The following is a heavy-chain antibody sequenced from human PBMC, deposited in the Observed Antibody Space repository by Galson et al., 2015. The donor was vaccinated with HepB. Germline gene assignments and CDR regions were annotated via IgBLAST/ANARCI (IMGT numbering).Heavy chain of an antibody. CDR1: GGPFKFYG. J-gene: IGHJ5*02. Sequence: SVKVSCKASGGPFKFYGISWIRQAPGQGLEWMGAIIPLFGTSTYAQKFQGRVTITADEITSTAYMNMSSLSSEATAVYYCARGGYCSIGSCYGNWFDPGGQGSLITVSA. V-gene: IGHV1-69*13. CDR2: IIPLFGTS. D-gene: IGHD2-15*01. CDR3: ARGGYCSIGSCYGNWFDP.